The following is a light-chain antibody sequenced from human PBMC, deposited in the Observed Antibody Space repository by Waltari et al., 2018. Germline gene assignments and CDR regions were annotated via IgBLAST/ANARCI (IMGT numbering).Light chain of an antibody. CDR3: GQGTHWPYS. Sequence: DVVMTQSPLSLPITPGQSASISCRFSQSLVHTDGHTYLSWYHQKPGQPPRLLIYKVSNRDSGVPDRFSGSGAGTDFTLKIDRVEAEDVGVYYCGQGTHWPYSFGQGTKVEIK. J-gene: IGKJ2*03. V-gene: IGKV2-30*02. CDR1: QSLVHTDGHTY. CDR2: KVS.